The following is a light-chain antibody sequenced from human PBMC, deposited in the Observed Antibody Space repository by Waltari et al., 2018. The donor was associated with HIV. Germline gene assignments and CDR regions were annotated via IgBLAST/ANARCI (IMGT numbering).Light chain of an antibody. CDR2: VNN. J-gene: IGLJ2*01. CDR1: YSNIGSNT. V-gene: IGLV1-44*01. Sequence: QSVLTQPPSASGTPGQRVTISCSGSYSNIGSNTVSWYQRLPGMAPKLLIYVNNQRPSGVPYRFSVSSSVTSASLAISGLQFEDEADYYCATWDDSLNGVIFGGGTILTVL. CDR3: ATWDDSLNGVI.